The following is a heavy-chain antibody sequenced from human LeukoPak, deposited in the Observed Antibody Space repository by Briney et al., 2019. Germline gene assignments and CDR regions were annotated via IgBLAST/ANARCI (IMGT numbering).Heavy chain of an antibody. D-gene: IGHD1-20*01. V-gene: IGHV3-48*03. CDR2: ISSSGSTI. Sequence: GGSLRLSCAASGFTFSSYEMNWVRQAPGKGLEWVSYISSSGSTIYYADSVKGRFTISRDNAKNSLYLQMNSLRAEDTALYYCAREGRNWNDLDYWGQGTLVTVST. J-gene: IGHJ4*02. CDR1: GFTFSSYE. CDR3: AREGRNWNDLDY.